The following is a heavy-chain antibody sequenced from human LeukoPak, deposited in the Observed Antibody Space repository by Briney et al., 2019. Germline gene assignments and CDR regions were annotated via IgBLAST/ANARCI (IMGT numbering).Heavy chain of an antibody. J-gene: IGHJ4*02. CDR3: ARSFETSGDY. V-gene: IGHV7-4-1*02. CDR2: INTNTGNP. Sequence: XWMGWINTNTGNPTYAQGFTGRSVFSLDTSVSTAYLQISSLKAEDTAVYYCARSFETSGDYWGQGTLVTVSS. D-gene: IGHD3-10*01.